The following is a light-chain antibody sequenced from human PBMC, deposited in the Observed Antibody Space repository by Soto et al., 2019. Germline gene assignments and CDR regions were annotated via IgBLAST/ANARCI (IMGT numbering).Light chain of an antibody. CDR3: QQYNNWPFT. Sequence: EIVMPQSPATLSVSPGERATLSCRANQSVSSNLAWYQQKPGQAPRLLIYGASTRATGIPARFSGSGSGTEFTLTISSLQSEDFAVYYCQQYNNWPFTFGPGTKVDIK. CDR1: QSVSSN. CDR2: GAS. J-gene: IGKJ3*01. V-gene: IGKV3-15*01.